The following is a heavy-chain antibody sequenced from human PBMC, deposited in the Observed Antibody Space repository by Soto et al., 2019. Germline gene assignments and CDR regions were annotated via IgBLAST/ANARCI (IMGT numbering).Heavy chain of an antibody. D-gene: IGHD5-18*01. Sequence: PGGSLRLSCAASGFTFSSQWMHWVRQAPGKGLVWVSGITGNGGSTYYADSVKGRFTISRDNSKNTLYLQMNSLRAEDTAVYYCARVRDSYGLSGVYYFDYWGQGTLVTVSS. J-gene: IGHJ4*02. CDR1: GFTFSSQW. CDR3: ARVRDSYGLSGVYYFDY. CDR2: ITGNGGST. V-gene: IGHV3-23*01.